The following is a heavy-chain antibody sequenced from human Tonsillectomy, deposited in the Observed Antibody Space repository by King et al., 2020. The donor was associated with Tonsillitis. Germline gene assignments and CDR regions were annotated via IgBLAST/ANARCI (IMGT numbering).Heavy chain of an antibody. J-gene: IGHJ6*03. V-gene: IGHV1-46*01. Sequence: VQLVESGAEVKKPGASVKVSCKASGYTFTSYYMHWVRQAPGQGLEWMGIINPSGGSTSYAQRFQGRVTMTRDTSTSTGYMELSSLRSEDTAVYYCARVMCPSSSTACDDYYYYMDVWGKGTTVTVSS. CDR1: GYTFTSYY. CDR3: ARVMCPSSSTACDDYYYYMDV. CDR2: INPSGGST. D-gene: IGHD2-2*01.